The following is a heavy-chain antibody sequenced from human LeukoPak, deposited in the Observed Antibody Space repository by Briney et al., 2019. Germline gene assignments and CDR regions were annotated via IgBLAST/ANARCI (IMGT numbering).Heavy chain of an antibody. CDR1: GGSISISYY. Sequence: PSETLSLTCTVSGGSISISYYWGWIRQPPGKGLEWIGSISYSGSTYYNPSLKSRVTISVDTSKNQLSLKLSSVTAADTAVYYCARRVVTAAHDAFDIWGQGTVVTVSS. CDR2: ISYSGST. D-gene: IGHD2-15*01. CDR3: ARRVVTAAHDAFDI. V-gene: IGHV4-39*01. J-gene: IGHJ3*02.